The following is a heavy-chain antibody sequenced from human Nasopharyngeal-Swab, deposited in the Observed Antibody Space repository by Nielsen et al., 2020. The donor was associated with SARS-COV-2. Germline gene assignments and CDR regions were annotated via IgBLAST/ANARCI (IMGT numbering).Heavy chain of an antibody. CDR1: GGSISSSSYY. J-gene: IGHJ6*02. CDR3: ARQPPMTYDFWSGYYSSDYGMDV. Sequence: SETLSLTCTVSGGSISSSSYYWGWIRQPPGKGLEWIGSIYYSGSTYYNPSLKGRVTISVDTSKNQFSLKLSSVTAADTAVYYCARQPPMTYDFWSGYYSSDYGMDVWGQGTTVTVSS. D-gene: IGHD3-3*01. CDR2: IYYSGST. V-gene: IGHV4-39*01.